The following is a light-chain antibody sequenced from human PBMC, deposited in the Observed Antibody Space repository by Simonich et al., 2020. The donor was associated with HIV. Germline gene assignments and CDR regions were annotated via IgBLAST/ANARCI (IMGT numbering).Light chain of an antibody. CDR2: SNN. J-gene: IGLJ3*02. V-gene: IGLV1-44*01. Sequence: QSVLTQPPSASGTPGQRVTISCSGSSSNIGSNTVNWYQQLPGTAPKLLIYSNNRRPSGVPARFSGSKSGTSASLAISGRQSEDEADYYCATWDDSLNGPVFGGGTKLTVL. CDR3: ATWDDSLNGPV. CDR1: SSNIGSNT.